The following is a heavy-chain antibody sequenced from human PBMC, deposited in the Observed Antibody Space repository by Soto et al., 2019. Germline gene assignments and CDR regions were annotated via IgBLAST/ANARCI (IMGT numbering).Heavy chain of an antibody. CDR2: IIPIVGTA. D-gene: IGHD6-19*01. J-gene: IGHJ6*02. Sequence: ASVKVSCKASGGTFSSYAISWVRQAPGQGLEWMGGIIPIVGTANYAQKFQGRVTITADESTSTAYMELSSSRSEDTAVYYCARDEPPGIAVARYYYYYYGMDVWGQGTTVTVSS. CDR1: GGTFSSYA. V-gene: IGHV1-69*13. CDR3: ARDEPPGIAVARYYYYYYGMDV.